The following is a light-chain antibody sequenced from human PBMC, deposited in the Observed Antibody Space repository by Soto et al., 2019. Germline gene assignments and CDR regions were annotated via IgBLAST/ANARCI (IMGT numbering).Light chain of an antibody. CDR1: QSVSSH. CDR2: DAS. V-gene: IGKV3-11*01. J-gene: IGKJ1*01. CDR3: QQRSNWPPWT. Sequence: EIVLTQSPATLSLSPGERATLSCRASQSVSSHLDWYQQRPGQAPRLLIYDASNRATGIPGRFSGSGSGTELTLTISGLEPEDFAVYYCQQRSNWPPWTFGQGTKVEIK.